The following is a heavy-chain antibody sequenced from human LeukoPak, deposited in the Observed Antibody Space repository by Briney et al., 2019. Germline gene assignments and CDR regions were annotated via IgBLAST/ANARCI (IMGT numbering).Heavy chain of an antibody. J-gene: IGHJ4*02. CDR2: IGIRGDT. CDR3: ARGGIQVSGIDEFDY. D-gene: IGHD6-19*01. CDR1: GFTFIDYD. V-gene: IGHV3-13*01. Sequence: PGRSLRLSCAASGFTFIDYDMHWVRQVIGKGLERVSAIGIRGDTHYSGSVKGRFTISRENAESSLYLQMNSLRAEDTAVYYCARGGIQVSGIDEFDYWGQGTLVTVSS.